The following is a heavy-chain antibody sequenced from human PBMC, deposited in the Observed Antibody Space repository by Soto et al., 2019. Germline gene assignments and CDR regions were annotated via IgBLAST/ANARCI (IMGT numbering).Heavy chain of an antibody. D-gene: IGHD4-17*01. CDR2: ISWNSGSI. Sequence: GGSLRLSCAASGFTFDDYAMHWVRQAPGKGLEWVSGISWNSGSIGYADSVKGRFTISVDTSKNQFSLKLSSVTAADTAVYYCARRGFYGAVGYWGQGTLVTVSS. V-gene: IGHV3-9*01. J-gene: IGHJ4*02. CDR3: ARRGFYGAVGY. CDR1: GFTFDDYA.